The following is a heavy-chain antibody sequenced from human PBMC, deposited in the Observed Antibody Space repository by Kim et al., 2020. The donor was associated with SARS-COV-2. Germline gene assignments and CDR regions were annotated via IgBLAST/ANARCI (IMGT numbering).Heavy chain of an antibody. Sequence: GESLKISCKGSGSTFRYYCIGWVRQMPGKGLGWLGIIYPGDCDTRYNPSIQGQVPISADRSTSTAYLHWRSLKSSDTGMYYCARSPPGPGRIVHLFRPDP. V-gene: IGHV5-51*01. CDR1: GSTFRYYC. CDR2: IYPGDCDT. D-gene: IGHD2-15*01. J-gene: IGHJ5*02. CDR3: ARSPPGPGRIVHLFRPDP.